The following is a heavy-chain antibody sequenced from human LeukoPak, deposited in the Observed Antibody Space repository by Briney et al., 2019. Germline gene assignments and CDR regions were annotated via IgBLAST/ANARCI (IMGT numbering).Heavy chain of an antibody. D-gene: IGHD2-2*01. J-gene: IGHJ6*02. V-gene: IGHV3-9*01. CDR3: AKDYCSSTSCLSYYYYGMDV. CDR1: GFTFDDYA. Sequence: GRSLRLSCAASGFTFDDYAMHWVRQAPGKGLEWVSGISWNSGSIGYADSVKGRFTISRDNAKNSLYLQMNSLRAEDTALYYCAKDYCSSTSCLSYYYYGMDVWGQGTTVTVSS. CDR2: ISWNSGSI.